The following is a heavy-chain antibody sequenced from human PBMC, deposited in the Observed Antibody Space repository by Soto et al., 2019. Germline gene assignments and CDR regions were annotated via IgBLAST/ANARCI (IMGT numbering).Heavy chain of an antibody. CDR1: GDSIISDYYH. Sequence: PSETLSLTCTVSGDSIISDYYHWTWIRQSPGKGLEWIGYIHHSGSILYNPSLKSRVTISVDTSKNQFSLKLTSVTAADTAVYYCARAPDVLEKYYDFWSGYPPYNWFDPWGQGTLVTVSS. J-gene: IGHJ5*02. V-gene: IGHV4-30-4*08. CDR3: ARAPDVLEKYYDFWSGYPPYNWFDP. D-gene: IGHD3-3*01. CDR2: IHHSGSI.